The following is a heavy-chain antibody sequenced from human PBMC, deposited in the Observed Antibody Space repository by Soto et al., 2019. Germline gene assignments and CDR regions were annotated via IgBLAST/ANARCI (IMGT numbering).Heavy chain of an antibody. CDR1: GFTFSSYA. CDR2: ISGSGGST. V-gene: IGHV3-23*01. CDR3: AKVADTAMELGYYYDSSGYYYHRWYFDY. D-gene: IGHD3-22*01. Sequence: GGSLRLSCAASGFTFSSYAMSWVRQAPGKGLEWVSAISGSGGSTYYADSVKGRFTISRDNSKNTLYLQMNSLRAEDTAVYYCAKVADTAMELGYYYDSSGYYYHRWYFDYWGQGTLVTVSS. J-gene: IGHJ4*02.